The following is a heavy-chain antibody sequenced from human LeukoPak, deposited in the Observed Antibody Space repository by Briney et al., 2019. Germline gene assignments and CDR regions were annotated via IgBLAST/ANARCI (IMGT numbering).Heavy chain of an antibody. CDR2: ISYDGSNK. CDR1: GFTFSSYT. Sequence: TGGSLRLSCAASGFTFSSYTMHWVRQAPGKGLEWVAVISYDGSNKYYADSVKGRFTISRDNSKNTLYLQMNSLRAEDTAVYYCAREERYYYDSSGYEAPGYFDYWGQGTLVTVSS. V-gene: IGHV3-30-3*01. J-gene: IGHJ4*02. D-gene: IGHD3-22*01. CDR3: AREERYYYDSSGYEAPGYFDY.